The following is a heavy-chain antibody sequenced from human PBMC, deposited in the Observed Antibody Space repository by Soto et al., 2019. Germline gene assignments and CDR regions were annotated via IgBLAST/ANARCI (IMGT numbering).Heavy chain of an antibody. Sequence: SVKVSCKASGGTFSNYTIIWLRQAPGQGLEWMGGIIPVFGTTDYEQKFQGRVTITADGSTSTAYMELSSLRSADTAVYYCARSSPYIGVGKTAGKQDYNGMDVWGQGTTVTVSS. CDR1: GGTFSNYT. CDR2: IIPVFGTT. J-gene: IGHJ6*02. CDR3: ARSSPYIGVGKTAGKQDYNGMDV. D-gene: IGHD2-2*01. V-gene: IGHV1-69*01.